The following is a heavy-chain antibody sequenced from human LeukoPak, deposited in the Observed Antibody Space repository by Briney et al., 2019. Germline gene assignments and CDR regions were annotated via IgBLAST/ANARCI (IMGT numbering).Heavy chain of an antibody. V-gene: IGHV3-30*02. CDR3: AKDKEVGALYYYYMDV. CDR2: IRYDGSNK. D-gene: IGHD1-26*01. CDR1: GLTFSSYG. Sequence: PGGSLRLSCAASGLTFSSYGMHWVRQAPGKGLEWVAFIRYDGSNKYYADSVKGRFTISRDNSKNTLYLQMNSLRAEDTAVYYCAKDKEVGALYYYYMDVWGKGTTVTVSS. J-gene: IGHJ6*03.